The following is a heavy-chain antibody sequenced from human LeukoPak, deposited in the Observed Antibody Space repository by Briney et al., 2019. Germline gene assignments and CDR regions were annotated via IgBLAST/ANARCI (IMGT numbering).Heavy chain of an antibody. V-gene: IGHV4-39*07. CDR1: GGSISSSSYY. Sequence: PSETLSLTCTVSGGSISSSSYYWGWIRQPPGKGLEWIGNIYYSGSTYYNPSLKSRVIISVDTSKNQFSLKLSSVTAADTAVYYCARAAMVNVYDYYYYYMDVWGKGTTVTISS. CDR2: IYYSGST. D-gene: IGHD5-18*01. CDR3: ARAAMVNVYDYYYYYMDV. J-gene: IGHJ6*03.